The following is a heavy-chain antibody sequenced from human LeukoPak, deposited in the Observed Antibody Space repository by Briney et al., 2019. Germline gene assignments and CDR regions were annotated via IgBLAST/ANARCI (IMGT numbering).Heavy chain of an antibody. D-gene: IGHD6-19*01. CDR1: GFIFSSYS. J-gene: IGHJ4*02. CDR3: ARDPHLSGWSDY. V-gene: IGHV3-21*01. Sequence: GGSLRLSCAASGFIFSSYSMIWVRQAPGKGLEWVSSICSQSTYIYSADSLKGRFAISRDNAKNSLYLQMNSLRAEDTAVYYCARDPHLSGWSDYWGQGTLVTVSS. CDR2: ICSQSTYI.